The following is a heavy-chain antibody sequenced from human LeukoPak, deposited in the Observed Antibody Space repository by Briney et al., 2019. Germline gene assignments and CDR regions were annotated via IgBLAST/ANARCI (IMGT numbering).Heavy chain of an antibody. D-gene: IGHD2-21*01. CDR2: ISYDGSNK. CDR1: GFTFSSYA. Sequence: PGGSLRLSCAASGFTFSSYAMSWVRQAPGKGLEWVAVISYDGSNKYYADSVKGRFTISRDNSKNTLYLQMNSLRAEDTAVYYCAREKRSHTILDYWGQGTLVTVSS. CDR3: AREKRSHTILDY. J-gene: IGHJ4*02. V-gene: IGHV3-30-3*01.